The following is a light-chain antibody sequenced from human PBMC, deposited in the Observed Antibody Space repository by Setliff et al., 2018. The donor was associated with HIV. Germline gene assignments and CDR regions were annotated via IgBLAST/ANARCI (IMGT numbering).Light chain of an antibody. CDR3: SSHRDTNTLEV. CDR1: SSDVGEYDY. V-gene: IGLV2-14*03. Sequence: ALTQPASVSGSPGHSITISCTGTSSDVGEYDYVSWYQQHPGKAPKLIIYDVTYRPSGVSNRFSGSKSGNTASLTISGLQAEDEADYYCSSHRDTNTLEVFGTGTK. CDR2: DVT. J-gene: IGLJ1*01.